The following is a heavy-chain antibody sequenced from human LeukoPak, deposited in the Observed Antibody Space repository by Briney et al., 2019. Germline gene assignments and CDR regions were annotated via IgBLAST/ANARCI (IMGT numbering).Heavy chain of an antibody. CDR3: MRSVGSTNWYAY. V-gene: IGHV1-2*02. D-gene: IGHD2-15*01. Sequence: GASVKASCKASGYTFSDYYIHWVRQAPGQGLEWMGWINPHSGGTNSAQKFQGRVTMTRDTSISTAYMELNNLRSDDAAVYYCMRSVGSTNWYAYWGQGTHVIVSS. CDR1: GYTFSDYY. CDR2: INPHSGGT. J-gene: IGHJ5*01.